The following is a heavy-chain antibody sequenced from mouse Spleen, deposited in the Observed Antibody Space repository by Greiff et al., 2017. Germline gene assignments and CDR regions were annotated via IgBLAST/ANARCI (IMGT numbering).Heavy chain of an antibody. CDR1: GYSFTSYW. V-gene: IGHV1-5*01. CDR2: IYPGNSDT. D-gene: IGHD1-1*01. J-gene: IGHJ1*01. CDR3: ARSYYGSSPYWYFDV. Sequence: EVQLQQSGTVLARPGASVKMSCKASGYSFTSYWMHWVKQRPGQGLEWIGAIYPGNSDTSYNQKFKGKAKLTAVTSASTAYMQLSSLTSEDSAVYYCARSYYGSSPYWYFDVWGAGTTVTVSS.